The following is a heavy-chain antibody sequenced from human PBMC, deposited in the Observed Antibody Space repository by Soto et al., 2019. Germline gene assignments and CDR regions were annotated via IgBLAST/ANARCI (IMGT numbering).Heavy chain of an antibody. CDR3: ARDYCSSWYRWFDP. J-gene: IGHJ5*02. CDR2: ISAYNGNT. D-gene: IGHD6-13*01. Sequence: ASVEVSCKXSGYTFTSYGISWVRQAPGQGLEWMGWISAYNGNTNYAQKLQGRVTMTTDTSTSTAYMELRSLRSDDTAVYYCARDYCSSWYRWFDPWGQGTLVTASS. V-gene: IGHV1-18*01. CDR1: GYTFTSYG.